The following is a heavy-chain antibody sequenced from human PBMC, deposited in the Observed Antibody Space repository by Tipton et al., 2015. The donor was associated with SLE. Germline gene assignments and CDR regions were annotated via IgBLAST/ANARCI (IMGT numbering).Heavy chain of an antibody. CDR3: TRRGYGDYLGY. Sequence: TLSLTCTVSGGSISSSSYYWGWIRQPPGKGLEWIGSIYYSGSTYYNPSLKSRVTISVDTSKNQFSLKLSSVTAADTAVYYCTRRGYGDYLGYWGQGTLVTVSS. J-gene: IGHJ4*02. D-gene: IGHD4-17*01. CDR2: IYYSGST. CDR1: GGSISSSSYY. V-gene: IGHV4-39*07.